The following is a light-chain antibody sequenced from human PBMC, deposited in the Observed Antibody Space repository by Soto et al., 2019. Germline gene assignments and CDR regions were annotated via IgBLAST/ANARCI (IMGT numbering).Light chain of an antibody. V-gene: IGKV1-33*01. CDR2: DAS. J-gene: IGKJ2*02. CDR3: QQFDSVPCT. Sequence: QSPSSLXXXXXXXVTXTXXASQDITNYLIWYQQKPGKAPKLLIYDASSLGTGVSSRFSGSGSGTHFTLTISSLQPEDIATYYCQQFDSVPCTFGQGTKLEIK. CDR1: QDITNY.